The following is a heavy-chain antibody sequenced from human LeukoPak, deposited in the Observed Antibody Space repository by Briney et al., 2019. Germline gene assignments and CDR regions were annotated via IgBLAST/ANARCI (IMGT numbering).Heavy chain of an antibody. D-gene: IGHD3-22*01. J-gene: IGHJ5*02. CDR2: IYYTGST. CDR1: GGSLSTYY. CDR3: ARASGGYYNNWFDP. Sequence: SETLSLTCTVSGGSLSTYYWSWIRQPPGQGLDWMGYIYYTGSTNYNPSLKSRVTISVDTSKNQFSLNLNSVTAADTAVYYCARASGGYYNNWFDPWGQGTLVTVSS. V-gene: IGHV4-59*01.